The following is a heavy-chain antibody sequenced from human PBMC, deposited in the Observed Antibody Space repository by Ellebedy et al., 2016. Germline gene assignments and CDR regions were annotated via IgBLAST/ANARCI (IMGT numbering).Heavy chain of an antibody. CDR3: ARDPISQGNREHYDINDY. V-gene: IGHV1-18*04. Sequence: ASVKVSCXASGYTFTSYGISWVRQAPGQGLEWMGWISAYNGNTNYAQKPQGRVTMTTDTSTSTAYMELRSLRSDDTAVYYCARDPISQGNREHYDINDYWGQGTLVTVSS. J-gene: IGHJ4*02. D-gene: IGHD3-9*01. CDR1: GYTFTSYG. CDR2: ISAYNGNT.